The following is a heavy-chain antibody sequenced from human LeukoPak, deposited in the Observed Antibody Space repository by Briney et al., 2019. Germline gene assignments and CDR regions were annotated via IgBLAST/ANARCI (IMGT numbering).Heavy chain of an antibody. D-gene: IGHD3-10*01. J-gene: IGHJ4*02. CDR2: INHSGST. V-gene: IGHV4-34*01. CDR1: GGSFSGYY. CDR3: ARASYRYYGSGSYLDY. Sequence: SETLSLTCAVYGGSFSGYYWSWIRQPPGKGLEWIGEINHSGSTNYNPSLKSRVTISVDTSKNQFSLKLSSVTAADTAVYYCARASYRYYGSGSYLDYWGQGTLVTVSS.